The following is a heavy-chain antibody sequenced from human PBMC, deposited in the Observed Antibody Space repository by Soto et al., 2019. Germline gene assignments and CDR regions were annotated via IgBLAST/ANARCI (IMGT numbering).Heavy chain of an antibody. CDR2: MNPNSGNT. CDR1: GYTFTSYD. V-gene: IGHV1-8*01. CDR3: ARGPSSGWYYYWFDP. J-gene: IGHJ5*02. Sequence: ASVKVSCTASGYTFTSYDINWVRQATGQGLEWMGWMNPNSGNTGYAQKFQGRVTMTRNTSISTAYMELSSLRSEDTAVYYCARGPSSGWYYYWFDPWGQGTLVTVSS. D-gene: IGHD6-19*01.